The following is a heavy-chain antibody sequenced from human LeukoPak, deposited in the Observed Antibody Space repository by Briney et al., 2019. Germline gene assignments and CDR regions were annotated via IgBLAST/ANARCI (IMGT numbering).Heavy chain of an antibody. J-gene: IGHJ4*02. CDR1: GGTFSSCA. D-gene: IGHD4-23*01. CDR3: ARDSTVVTPLDY. V-gene: IGHV1-69*01. CDR2: IIPIFGTA. Sequence: SVKVSCKASGGTFSSCAISWVRQAPGQGLEWMGGIIPIFGTANYAQKFQGRVTITADESTSTAYMELSSLRSEDTAVYYCARDSTVVTPLDYWGQGTLVTVSS.